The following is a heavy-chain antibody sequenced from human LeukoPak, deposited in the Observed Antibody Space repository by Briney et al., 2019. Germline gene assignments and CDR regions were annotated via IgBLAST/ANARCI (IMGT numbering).Heavy chain of an antibody. D-gene: IGHD3-10*01. CDR3: ARDRSHYYGSGSYSVFDY. Sequence: GSLRLSCAASGFTVSSNYMSWVRQPPGKGLEWIGEINHSGSTNYNPSLKSRVTISVDTSKNQFSLKLSSVTAADTAVYYCARDRSHYYGSGSYSVFDYWGQGTLVTVSS. CDR2: INHSGST. J-gene: IGHJ4*02. V-gene: IGHV4-34*01. CDR1: GFTVSSNY.